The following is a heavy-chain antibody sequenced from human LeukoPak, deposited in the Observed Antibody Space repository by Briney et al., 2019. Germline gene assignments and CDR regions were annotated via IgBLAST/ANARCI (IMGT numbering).Heavy chain of an antibody. CDR2: IIPIFGTA. J-gene: IGHJ4*02. Sequence: GASVKVSCKASGGTFSSYAISWVRQAPGQGLEWMGGIIPIFGTANYAQKFQGRVTITADESTSTAYMELSSLRSEDTAVYYCAMDTSIRPRYYFDYWGQGTLVTVSS. V-gene: IGHV1-69*13. CDR1: GGTFSSYA. CDR3: AMDTSIRPRYYFDY. D-gene: IGHD5-18*01.